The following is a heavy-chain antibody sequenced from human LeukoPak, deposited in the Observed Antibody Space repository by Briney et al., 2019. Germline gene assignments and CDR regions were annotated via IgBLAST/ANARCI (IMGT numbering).Heavy chain of an antibody. CDR1: GYTLTELS. D-gene: IGHD3-10*01. CDR3: ATGPGLLRITMFRGVMDV. CDR2: FYPEDGET. J-gene: IGHJ6*02. Sequence: ASVKVSCKVSGYTLTELSMHWLRQAPGKGLEWMGGFYPEDGETIYAQKFQGRVTMTEDTSTETDYMELSSLRSEDTAVYYCATGPGLLRITMFRGVMDVWGQGTTVTVSS. V-gene: IGHV1-24*01.